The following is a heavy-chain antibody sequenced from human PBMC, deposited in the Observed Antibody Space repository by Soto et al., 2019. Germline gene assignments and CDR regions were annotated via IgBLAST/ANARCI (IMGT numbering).Heavy chain of an antibody. D-gene: IGHD2-15*01. J-gene: IGHJ5*02. Sequence: DVQLLESGGGLVQPGESLRLSCAASGFTFSSYAMTWVRQAPGKGLEWVSSISGSGDYTYFADSVKGRFTISRDNSKDTLYLQMSSLRVEDTAIYDCAKDSRSHPLGWFDPWGQGTLVTVSS. CDR1: GFTFSSYA. CDR2: ISGSGDYT. V-gene: IGHV3-23*01. CDR3: AKDSRSHPLGWFDP.